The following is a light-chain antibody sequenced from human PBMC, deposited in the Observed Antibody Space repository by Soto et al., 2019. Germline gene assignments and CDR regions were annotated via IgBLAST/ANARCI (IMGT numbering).Light chain of an antibody. Sequence: EIVLTQSPGTLSLSPGERATLSCRASQSVSSSYLAWYQQKPGQAPRLLIHEAYSRATGIPARFSGSGSGTDFTLTIGSLEPEDSAVYYCQQRGSWPLITFGQGTRLEIK. V-gene: IGKV3D-20*02. J-gene: IGKJ5*01. CDR1: QSVSSSY. CDR2: EAY. CDR3: QQRGSWPLIT.